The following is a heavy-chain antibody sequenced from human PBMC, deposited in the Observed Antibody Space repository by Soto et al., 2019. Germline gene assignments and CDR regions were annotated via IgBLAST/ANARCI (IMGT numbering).Heavy chain of an antibody. Sequence: PGESLKISCQGSGYSFTSYWIGWVRQMPGKGLEWMGIIYPGDSDTRYSPSFQGQVTTSADKSISTAYLQWSSLKASDTAMYYFSRHNSHYYDSSGYYGLYYGMDVWGQGTTVTVSS. D-gene: IGHD3-22*01. V-gene: IGHV5-51*01. CDR1: GYSFTSYW. CDR3: SRHNSHYYDSSGYYGLYYGMDV. CDR2: IYPGDSDT. J-gene: IGHJ6*02.